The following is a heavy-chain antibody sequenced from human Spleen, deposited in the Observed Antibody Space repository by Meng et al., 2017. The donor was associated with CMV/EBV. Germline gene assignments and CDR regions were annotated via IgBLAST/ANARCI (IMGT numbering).Heavy chain of an antibody. J-gene: IGHJ4*02. CDR2: IKRKVDGGAT. CDR3: AAGTGMTDSDY. D-gene: IGHD1-1*01. Sequence: GESLKISCAASGFTFTDAWMTWVRQAPGKGLEWVGRIKRKVDGGATDFGASVKGRFTISRDDSKNTLYLEMSGLKIEDTAIYYCAAGTGMTDSDYWGQGTLVTVSS. V-gene: IGHV3-15*01. CDR1: GFTFTDAW.